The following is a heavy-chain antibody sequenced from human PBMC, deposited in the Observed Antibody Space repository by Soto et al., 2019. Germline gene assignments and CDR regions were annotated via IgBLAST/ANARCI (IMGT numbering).Heavy chain of an antibody. Sequence: ASVKLSCKDSGDIFVSYGIAWVRQAPGQGLEWMGWISPYTGNTHSATKVQGRLTMTTDTSTSTAYMDLGSLTSDDTAVYYCVMVDNYVTPTPQDVWGQGTTVTVSS. CDR3: VMVDNYVTPTPQDV. CDR2: ISPYTGNT. CDR1: GDIFVSYG. D-gene: IGHD3-16*01. J-gene: IGHJ6*02. V-gene: IGHV1-18*01.